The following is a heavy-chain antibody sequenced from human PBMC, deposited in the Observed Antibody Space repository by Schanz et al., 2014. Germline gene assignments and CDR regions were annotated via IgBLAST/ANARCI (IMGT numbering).Heavy chain of an antibody. CDR3: ARGHHPHGITVAARGFDP. Sequence: QVLLQESGPVLVKPSATLSLTCTVSGGSISSGVHYWSWVRQPAGRGLEWIGRIYISGSTNYNPSRNDRAPKSIDTSKTQSPRRLASVAAADTAVYYCARGHHPHGITVAARGFDPWGQGTLVTVSS. CDR2: IYISGST. CDR1: GGSISSGVHY. V-gene: IGHV4-61*02. J-gene: IGHJ5*02. D-gene: IGHD6-19*01.